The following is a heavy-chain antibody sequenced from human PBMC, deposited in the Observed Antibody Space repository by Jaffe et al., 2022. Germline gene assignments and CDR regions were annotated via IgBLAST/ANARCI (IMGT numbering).Heavy chain of an antibody. CDR2: IYSGGST. CDR3: AREQYYYDSSGYYGIAFDI. CDR1: GFTVSSNY. Sequence: EVQLVESGGGLVQPGGSLRLSCAASGFTVSSNYMSWVRQAPGKGLEWVSVIYSGGSTYYADSVKGRFTISRHNSKNTLYLQMNSLRAEDTAVYYCAREQYYYDSSGYYGIAFDIWGQGTMVTVSS. J-gene: IGHJ3*02. V-gene: IGHV3-53*04. D-gene: IGHD3-22*01.